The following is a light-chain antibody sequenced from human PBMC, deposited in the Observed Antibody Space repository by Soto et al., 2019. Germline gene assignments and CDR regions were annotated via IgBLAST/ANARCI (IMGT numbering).Light chain of an antibody. CDR1: SSNIGAGYD. CDR2: GNS. J-gene: IGLJ2*01. V-gene: IGLV1-40*01. Sequence: QSVLTQPPSVSGAPGQRVTISCTGRSSNIGAGYDVHWYQHLPGTAPKLLIYGNSHRPSGVPDRFSGSKSGTSASLAITGLQAEDEADYYCQSYDSSLSGVVFGGGTKLTVL. CDR3: QSYDSSLSGVV.